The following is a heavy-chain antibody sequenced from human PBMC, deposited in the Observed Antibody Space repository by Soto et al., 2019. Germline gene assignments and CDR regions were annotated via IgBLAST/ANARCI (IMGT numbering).Heavy chain of an antibody. D-gene: IGHD6-13*01. CDR3: ARDRGVAPPVAGNTHYYYYMDV. CDR2: ISAYNGNT. V-gene: IGHV1-18*01. J-gene: IGHJ6*03. Sequence: QDQLVQSGVEVKKPGASVKVSCKASGYSFTNYGITWLRQAPGQGFEWMGWISAYNGNTNYAHKFQGRVTMTTDASTSTAYLELRSLRSDDTAVYYCARDRGVAPPVAGNTHYYYYMDVWGKGTTVTVSS. CDR1: GYSFTNYG.